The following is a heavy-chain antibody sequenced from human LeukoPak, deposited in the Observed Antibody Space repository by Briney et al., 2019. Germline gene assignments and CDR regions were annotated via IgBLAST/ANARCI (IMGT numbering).Heavy chain of an antibody. J-gene: IGHJ4*02. CDR1: GYTFTSYY. CDR3: AREIGYYGSGSYFPFGY. CDR2: INPSGGST. Sequence: ASVKVSYKASGYTFTSYYMHWVRQAPGQGLEWMGIINPSGGSTSYAQKFQGRVTMTRDTSTSTVYMELSSLRSEDTAVYYCAREIGYYGSGSYFPFGYWGQGTLVTVSS. D-gene: IGHD3-10*01. V-gene: IGHV1-46*01.